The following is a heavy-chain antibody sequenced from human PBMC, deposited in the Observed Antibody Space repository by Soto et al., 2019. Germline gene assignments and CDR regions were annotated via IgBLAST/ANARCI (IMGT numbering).Heavy chain of an antibody. D-gene: IGHD3-3*01. CDR1: GYNFXGYW. Sequence: ESLXXXXKGSGYNFXGYWIAXVRQMPGKGLELMGIIYPSDSDTRYRPSFQGQVTISADKSISSAYLQWSSLRASDTAMYYCARGGVSTRTFDYWGQGTPVTVSS. J-gene: IGHJ4*02. V-gene: IGHV5-51*01. CDR3: ARGGVSTRTFDY. CDR2: IYPSDSDT.